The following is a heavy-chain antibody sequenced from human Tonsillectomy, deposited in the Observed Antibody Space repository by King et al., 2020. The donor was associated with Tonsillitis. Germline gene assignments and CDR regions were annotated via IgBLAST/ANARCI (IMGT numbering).Heavy chain of an antibody. J-gene: IGHJ6*01. CDR1: GYTFTGYY. CDR3: ASGREVYDFWSVPYYYYYGMDG. CDR2: INPNSGGT. Sequence: VQLVESGAEVKKPGASVKVSCKASGYTFTGYYMHWVRQAPGQGLEWMGWINPNSGGTNYAQKFQGWVTMTRDTSISTAYMELSRLRSDDTAVYYCASGREVYDFWSVPYYYYYGMDGRVQGTTVTVSS. D-gene: IGHD3-3*01. V-gene: IGHV1-2*04.